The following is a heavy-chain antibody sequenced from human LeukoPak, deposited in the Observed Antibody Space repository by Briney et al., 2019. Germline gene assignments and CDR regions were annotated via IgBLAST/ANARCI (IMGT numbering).Heavy chain of an antibody. CDR3: ARGVGYTYAWSD. CDR2: IRRNPSGGTP. D-gene: IGHD1-1*01. Sequence: GGSLRLSCVTSGFTFTNYAISWFRQAPGKGLEWVGFIRRNPSGGTPYYAASVKGRFTISRDNSKTIVYLQMNSLDSEDTAMYYCARGVGYTYAWSDWGQGTLVTVSS. V-gene: IGHV3-49*03. J-gene: IGHJ4*02. CDR1: GFTFTNYA.